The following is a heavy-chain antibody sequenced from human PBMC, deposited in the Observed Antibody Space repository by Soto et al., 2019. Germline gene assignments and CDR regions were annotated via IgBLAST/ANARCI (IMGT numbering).Heavy chain of an antibody. CDR3: AKSLLHIILMVYASYGMDV. J-gene: IGHJ6*02. CDR2: ISGSSDST. V-gene: IGHV3-23*01. Sequence: EVQLLESGGGLVQPGGSLRLSCAASGFTFSSYAMSWVRQAPGKGLEWVSGISGSSDSTNYADPVKGRFTISRDNSKNMLFLQMNSLRGEDTAVYYCAKSLLHIILMVYASYGMDVWGQGTTVTVSS. D-gene: IGHD2-8*01. CDR1: GFTFSSYA.